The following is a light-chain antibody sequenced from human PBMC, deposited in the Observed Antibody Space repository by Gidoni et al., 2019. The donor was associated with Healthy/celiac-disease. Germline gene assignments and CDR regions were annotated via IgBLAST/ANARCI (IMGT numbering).Light chain of an antibody. Sequence: QSVLTQPPSVSGAPGQRVTISFTGSSSNHGAGYDVRWYQQLPGTAPKLLIYGNSNRPSGVPDRFSGSKSGTSASLAITGLQAEDEADYYCQSYDSSLSGPYVFGTGTKVTVL. CDR1: SSNHGAGYD. CDR2: GNS. J-gene: IGLJ1*01. V-gene: IGLV1-40*01. CDR3: QSYDSSLSGPYV.